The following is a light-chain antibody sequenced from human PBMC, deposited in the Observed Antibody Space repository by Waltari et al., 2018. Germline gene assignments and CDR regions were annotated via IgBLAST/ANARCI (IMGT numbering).Light chain of an antibody. Sequence: QSVLTQPPSASGTPGQRVTISCSGSNSNVASHYVYWYQQVPGTAPKLLIYTNSQRPSGVPDRFSGSKSGTSASLAISGLRSEDEADYYCAAWDDRLSGYVFGSGTSVTVL. CDR2: TNS. CDR1: NSNVASHY. J-gene: IGLJ1*01. CDR3: AAWDDRLSGYV. V-gene: IGLV1-47*01.